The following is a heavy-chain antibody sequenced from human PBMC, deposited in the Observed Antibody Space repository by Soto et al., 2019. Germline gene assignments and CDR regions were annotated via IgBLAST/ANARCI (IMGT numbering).Heavy chain of an antibody. CDR1: EGSISISNW. V-gene: IGHV4-4*02. CDR3: ARSITFDWLFFDN. CDR2: IYHSGST. J-gene: IGHJ4*02. D-gene: IGHD3-9*01. Sequence: PSETLSLSCAFSEGSISISNWWSWFRQPPGKGLEWIVEIYHSGSTNYHPSLKSRVTISVDKSKNQFSLKLTSLTAADTAVYYCARSITFDWLFFDNWGQGTLVTVSS.